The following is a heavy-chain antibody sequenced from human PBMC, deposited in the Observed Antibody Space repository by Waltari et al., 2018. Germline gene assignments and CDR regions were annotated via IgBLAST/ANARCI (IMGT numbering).Heavy chain of an antibody. CDR2: INPTGEQT. CDR1: GHTFSSYY. J-gene: IGHJ5*02. D-gene: IGHD3-9*01. V-gene: IGHV1-46*01. Sequence: QVHLVQSGVEVKKPGASVKVSCKASGHTFSSYYIPWLRQAPGQGLEWLGMINPTGEQTTYAQRFQGRVTMTRDTSTTTAYMDLRSLKSEDTAVYFCAMSTGYSRFDPWGQGTRVTVSS. CDR3: AMSTGYSRFDP.